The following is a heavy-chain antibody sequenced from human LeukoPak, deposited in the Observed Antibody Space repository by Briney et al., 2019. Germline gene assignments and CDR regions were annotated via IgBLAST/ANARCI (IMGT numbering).Heavy chain of an antibody. J-gene: IGHJ3*02. CDR2: IYTSGRT. V-gene: IGHV4-61*09. Sequence: SETLSLTCTVSGGSISSGNYYWNWIRQPAGKGLEWIGHIYTSGRTNYNPSLKSRVTISLDTSKNQFSLKLNFVTAADTAVYYCARRGEIWGQGTMVTVSS. CDR3: ARRGEI. D-gene: IGHD3-10*01. CDR1: GGSISSGNYY.